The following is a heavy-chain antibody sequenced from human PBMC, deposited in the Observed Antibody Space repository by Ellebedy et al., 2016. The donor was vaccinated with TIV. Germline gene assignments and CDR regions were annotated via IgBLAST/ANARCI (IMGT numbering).Heavy chain of an antibody. D-gene: IGHD4-17*01. V-gene: IGHV3-53*01. CDR3: AREGGADDYGDYLGY. Sequence: GESLKISXAASGFIVSSKYMSWVRQARGKGVERVSVIYIYGSTYYADSVKGRFTISRDNSKNTLCLQMNSLRAENTAVYYCAREGGADDYGDYLGYWGQGTLVTVSS. CDR2: IYIYGST. J-gene: IGHJ4*02. CDR1: GFIVSSKY.